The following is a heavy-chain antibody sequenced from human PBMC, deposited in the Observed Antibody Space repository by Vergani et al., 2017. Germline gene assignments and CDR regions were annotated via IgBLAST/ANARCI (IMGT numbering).Heavy chain of an antibody. Sequence: EVQLVESGGGLVQPGGSLRLSCAASGFIVSSNYMSWVRQAPGKGLEWVSVIYSGGSTYYADSVKGRFIISRDNSKNTLYLQMNSLRAEDTAVYYCARDGSGSYYKYYYGMDVWGQGTTVTVSS. CDR2: IYSGGST. J-gene: IGHJ6*02. CDR3: ARDGSGSYYKYYYGMDV. CDR1: GFIVSSNY. V-gene: IGHV3-66*02. D-gene: IGHD3-10*01.